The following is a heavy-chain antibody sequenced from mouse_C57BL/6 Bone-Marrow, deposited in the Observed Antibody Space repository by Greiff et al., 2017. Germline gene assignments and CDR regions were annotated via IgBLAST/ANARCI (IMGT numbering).Heavy chain of an antibody. CDR1: GYSFTDYN. CDR2: INPNYGTT. CDR3: AKRGYSPFYFDY. Sequence: VHVKQSGPELVKPGASVKISCKASGYSFTDYNMNWVKQSNGKSLEWIGVINPNYGTTSYNQKFKGKATLTVDQSSSTAYMQLNSLTSEDSAVYYCAKRGYSPFYFDYWGQGTTRTVSS. V-gene: IGHV1-39*01. J-gene: IGHJ2*01.